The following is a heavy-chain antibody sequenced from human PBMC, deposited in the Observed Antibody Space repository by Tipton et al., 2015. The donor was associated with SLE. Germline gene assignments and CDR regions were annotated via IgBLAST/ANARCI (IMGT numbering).Heavy chain of an antibody. D-gene: IGHD5-12*01. CDR2: IYYSGST. Sequence: TLSLTCTVSGGSIINDYWTWIRQPPGKGLEWIGYIYYSGSTNYNPSLKSRVNISVDTSKNQFSLKLSSVTAADTAVYYCARHPPRGGSGYALDNWGQGTLVTVSS. CDR1: GGSIINDY. V-gene: IGHV4-59*01. CDR3: ARHPPRGGSGYALDN. J-gene: IGHJ4*02.